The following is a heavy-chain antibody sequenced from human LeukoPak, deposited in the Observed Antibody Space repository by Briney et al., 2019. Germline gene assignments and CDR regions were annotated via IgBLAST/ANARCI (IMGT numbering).Heavy chain of an antibody. CDR2: ISGSGGST. J-gene: IGHJ6*03. V-gene: IGHV3-23*01. CDR3: ASGKGLQLGAQYYYYYYMDV. Sequence: PGGSLRLSCAASGFTFSSYGMSWVRQAPGKGLEWVSVISGSGGSTYYADSVKGRFTISRDNSKNTLYLQMNSLRAEDTAVYYCASGKGLQLGAQYYYYYYMDVWGKGTTVTVSS. D-gene: IGHD6-13*01. CDR1: GFTFSSYG.